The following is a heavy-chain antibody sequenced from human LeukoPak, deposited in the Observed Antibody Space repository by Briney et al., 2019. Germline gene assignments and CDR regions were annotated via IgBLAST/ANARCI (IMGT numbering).Heavy chain of an antibody. V-gene: IGHV4-59*01. Sequence: KSSETLSLTCTVSGGSISSYYWSWIRQPPGKGLEWIGYIYYSGSTNYNPSLKSRVTTSVDTSKNQFSLKLSSVTAADTAVYYCARASLLDDFWSGYAPPDAFDIWGQGTMVTVSS. J-gene: IGHJ3*02. CDR3: ARASLLDDFWSGYAPPDAFDI. CDR2: IYYSGST. D-gene: IGHD3-3*01. CDR1: GGSISSYY.